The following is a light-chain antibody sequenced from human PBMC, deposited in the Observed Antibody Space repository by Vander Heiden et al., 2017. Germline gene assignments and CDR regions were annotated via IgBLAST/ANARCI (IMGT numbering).Light chain of an antibody. CDR1: QGISIY. CDR2: AAS. V-gene: IGKV1-27*01. CDR3: QKYHTVPLT. Sequence: DIQMTQSPSSLSASVGDRVTITCRASQGISIYLAWYHQKPGKAPKLLIYAASTLQSGVPTRFSGSGSGTDFTLTITSLQPEDVATYYCQKYHTVPLTFGAGTKVEIK. J-gene: IGKJ4*01.